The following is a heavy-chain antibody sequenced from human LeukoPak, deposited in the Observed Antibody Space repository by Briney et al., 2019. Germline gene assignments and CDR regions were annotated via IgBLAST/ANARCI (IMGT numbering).Heavy chain of an antibody. CDR2: INSDGSST. Sequence: GGSLRLSCAASGFTFSSYWMHWVRQAPGKGLVWVSRINSDGSSTNYADSVKGRFTISRDNAKNTLYLQMNSLRAEDTAVYYCARDHCSSTSCYISVYYFDYWGQGTLVTVSS. J-gene: IGHJ4*02. V-gene: IGHV3-74*01. D-gene: IGHD2-2*02. CDR1: GFTFSSYW. CDR3: ARDHCSSTSCYISVYYFDY.